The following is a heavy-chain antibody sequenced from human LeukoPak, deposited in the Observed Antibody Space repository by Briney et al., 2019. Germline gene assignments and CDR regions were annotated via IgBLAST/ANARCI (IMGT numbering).Heavy chain of an antibody. CDR3: ARAKVTIVVVPAADYYYGMDV. Sequence: ASVTVSCTASGYTFTSYGISWVRQTPGQGLEWMGWISAYNGNTNYAQKLQGRVTMTTDTSTSTAYMELRSLRSDDTAVYYCARAKVTIVVVPAADYYYGMDVWGQGTTVTVSS. V-gene: IGHV1-18*01. D-gene: IGHD2-2*01. J-gene: IGHJ6*02. CDR1: GYTFTSYG. CDR2: ISAYNGNT.